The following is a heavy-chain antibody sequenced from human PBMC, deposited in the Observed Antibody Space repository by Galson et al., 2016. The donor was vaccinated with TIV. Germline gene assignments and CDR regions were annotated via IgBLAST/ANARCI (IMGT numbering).Heavy chain of an antibody. Sequence: SVKVSCKASGYTFTSYYMHWVRQAPGQGLEWMGIINPSGGRTTYAQKFQGRVTMTRDMSTTTVHMELSSLRSEDTAVYCCARDGYRFGNYFDFWGQGTLVTVSS. CDR1: GYTFTSYY. D-gene: IGHD5-12*01. CDR2: INPSGGRT. J-gene: IGHJ4*02. CDR3: ARDGYRFGNYFDF. V-gene: IGHV1-46*01.